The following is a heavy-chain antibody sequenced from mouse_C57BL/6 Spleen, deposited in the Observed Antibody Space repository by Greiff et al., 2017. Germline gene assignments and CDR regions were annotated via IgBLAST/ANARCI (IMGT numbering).Heavy chain of an antibody. CDR1: GFTFSDYY. Sequence: EVKLVESEGGLVQPGSSMTLSCTASGFTFSDYYMAWVRQVPEKGLEWVANINYDGSSTYYLDSLKSRFIISRDNAKNILYLQMSSLKSEDTATYYCARGGGPYAMDYWGQGTSVTVSS. CDR3: ARGGGPYAMDY. V-gene: IGHV5-16*01. J-gene: IGHJ4*01. CDR2: INYDGSST.